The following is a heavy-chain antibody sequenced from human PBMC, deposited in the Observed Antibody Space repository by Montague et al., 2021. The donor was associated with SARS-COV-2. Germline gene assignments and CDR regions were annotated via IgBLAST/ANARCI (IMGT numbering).Heavy chain of an antibody. J-gene: IGHJ3*01. CDR2: IYYTGNT. D-gene: IGHD3-22*01. CDR1: GGSITNNIDY. CDR3: ARLKRYFDSSGSPSAFDY. Sequence: SETLSLTCTVSGGSITNNIDYWAWIRQPPGKGLEWIGSIYYTGNTYYNPSLKSRVTISVVTSKNHLTLKLSSVTAAETAVYYCARLKRYFDSSGSPSAFDYWGKGTKVTVSS. V-gene: IGHV4-39*02.